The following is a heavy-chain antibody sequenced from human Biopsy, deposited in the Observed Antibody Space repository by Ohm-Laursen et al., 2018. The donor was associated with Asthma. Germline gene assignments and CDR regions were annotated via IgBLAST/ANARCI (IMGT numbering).Heavy chain of an antibody. D-gene: IGHD3-3*01. Sequence: SLRLSCTASGFSFSGYALHWVRQAPGRGLEWVAVISYDGGNKYYADSVKGRFTISRYNSKNTLYLQMNSLIAEDSAVYYCAKERYYDFWSGYAIWGQGTMVTVSS. CDR3: AKERYYDFWSGYAI. J-gene: IGHJ3*02. V-gene: IGHV3-30*18. CDR2: ISYDGGNK. CDR1: GFSFSGYA.